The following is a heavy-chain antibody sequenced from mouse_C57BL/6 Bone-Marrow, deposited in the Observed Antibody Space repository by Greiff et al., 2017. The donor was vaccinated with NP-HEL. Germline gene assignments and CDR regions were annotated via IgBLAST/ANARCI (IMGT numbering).Heavy chain of an antibody. J-gene: IGHJ2*01. V-gene: IGHV5-6*01. CDR3: ARLRYDGYYYFDY. CDR1: GFTFSSYG. D-gene: IGHD2-3*01. Sequence: EVQGVESGGDLVKPGGSLKLSCAASGFTFSSYGMSWVRQTPDKRLEWVATISSGGSYTYYPDSVKGRFTISRDNAKNTLYLQMSSLKSEDTAMYYCARLRYDGYYYFDYWGQGTTLTVSS. CDR2: ISSGGSYT.